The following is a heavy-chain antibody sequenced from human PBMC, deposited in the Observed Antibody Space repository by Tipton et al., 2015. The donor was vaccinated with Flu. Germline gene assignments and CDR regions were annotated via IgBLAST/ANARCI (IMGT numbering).Heavy chain of an antibody. CDR1: GLTFSSYW. Sequence: SLRLSCVASGLTFSSYWMSWVRQAPGKGLEWVANIKQDGSVKYYVDSVKGRFTISRDNAKNSLYLQMNSLRAEDTAVYYCARQLGGGDCYWGQGTLVTVSS. V-gene: IGHV3-7*03. CDR3: ARQLGGGDCY. CDR2: IKQDGSVK. J-gene: IGHJ4*02. D-gene: IGHD2-21*01.